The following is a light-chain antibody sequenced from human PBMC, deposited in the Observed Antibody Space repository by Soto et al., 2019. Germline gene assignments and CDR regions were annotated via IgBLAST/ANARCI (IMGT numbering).Light chain of an antibody. CDR3: CSYAGSRTYV. CDR2: EAI. Sequence: QSVLTQPASVSGSPGQSITISCTGTSTDIGSYNLVSWYQHHPDKAPKLVIYEAIKRPSGVSNRFSASKSGNTASLTISGLQAEDEADYYCCSYAGSRTYVFGGGTKLTVL. J-gene: IGLJ1*01. CDR1: STDIGSYNL. V-gene: IGLV2-23*01.